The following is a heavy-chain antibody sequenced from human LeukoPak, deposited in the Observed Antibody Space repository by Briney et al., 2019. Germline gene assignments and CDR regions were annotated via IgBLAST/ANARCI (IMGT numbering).Heavy chain of an antibody. J-gene: IGHJ4*02. CDR3: ARGCSGGSCYADFDY. D-gene: IGHD2-15*01. V-gene: IGHV4-59*08. CDR2: IYYSGST. Sequence: SETLSLTCTVSGGSISSYYWSWIRQPPGKGLEGIGYIYYSGSTNYNPSLKSRVTISVDTSKNQFSLKLSPVTAADTAVYYCARGCSGGSCYADFDYWGQGTRVTVAS. CDR1: GGSISSYY.